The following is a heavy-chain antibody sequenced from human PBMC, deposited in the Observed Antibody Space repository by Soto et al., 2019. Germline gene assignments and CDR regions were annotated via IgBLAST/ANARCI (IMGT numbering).Heavy chain of an antibody. J-gene: IGHJ5*01. V-gene: IGHV3-48*01. Sequence: PGGSLRLSCAASGFTFSSYSMNWVRQAPGKGLEWVSYISSSSSTIYYADSVKGRFTISRDNAKNSLYLQMNSLTAEDTAVYACVKGGWLDFWGQGTLVPVSS. D-gene: IGHD3-16*01. CDR2: ISSSSSTI. CDR1: GFTFSSYS. CDR3: VKGGWLDF.